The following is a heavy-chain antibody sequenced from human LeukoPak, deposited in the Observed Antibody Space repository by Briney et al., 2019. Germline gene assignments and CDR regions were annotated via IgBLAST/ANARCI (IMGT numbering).Heavy chain of an antibody. CDR3: ARDPSCTNGVCYSATPPLDY. J-gene: IGHJ4*02. D-gene: IGHD2-8*01. CDR2: ISAYNGNT. V-gene: IGHV1-18*01. CDR1: GGTFSSYA. Sequence: ASVKVSCKASGGTFSSYAISWVRQAPGQGLEWMGWISAYNGNTNYAQKLQGRVTMTTDTSTSTAYMELRSLRSDDTAVYYCARDPSCTNGVCYSATPPLDYWGQGTLVTVSS.